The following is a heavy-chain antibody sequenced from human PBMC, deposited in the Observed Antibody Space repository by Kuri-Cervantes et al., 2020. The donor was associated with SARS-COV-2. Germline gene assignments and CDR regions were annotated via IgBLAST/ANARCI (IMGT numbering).Heavy chain of an antibody. J-gene: IGHJ5*02. CDR2: VYHTGGA. D-gene: IGHD1-1*01. V-gene: IGHV4-30-2*01. CDR3: ARTHDTNNWIDP. CDR1: GGSFSGYY. Sequence: SQTLSLTCAVYGGSFSGYYWSWIRQPPGKGLEWIGNVYHTGGAYYNPSLKSRVAISVDRSKNQFSLNLSSVTAADTAVYYCARTHDTNNWIDPWGQGTLVTVSS.